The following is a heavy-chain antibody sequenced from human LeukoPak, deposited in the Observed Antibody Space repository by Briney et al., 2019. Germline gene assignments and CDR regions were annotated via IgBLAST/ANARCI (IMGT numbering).Heavy chain of an antibody. D-gene: IGHD4-17*01. CDR1: GGSISSSSYS. J-gene: IGHJ6*02. V-gene: IGHV4-39*07. Sequence: SETLSLTCTVSGGSISSSSYSWGWIRQPPGKGLEWIGSIYYSGSTNYNPSLKSRVTISVDTSKNQFSLKLSSVTAADTAVYYCARDSGDYGDYYYYGMDVWGQGTTVTVSS. CDR3: ARDSGDYGDYYYYGMDV. CDR2: IYYSGST.